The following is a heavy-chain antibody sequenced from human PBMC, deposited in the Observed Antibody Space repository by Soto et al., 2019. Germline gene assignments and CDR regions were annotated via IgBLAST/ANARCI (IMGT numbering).Heavy chain of an antibody. Sequence: SETLSLTCTVSGHSITSGYYWGWIRQPPGEGLEWIGSIYHSGSTYYNPSLKSRVTISVDTSNNQFSLKLSSVTAADTAVYYCARDSYGGNSDFDIWGQGXMVTVSS. CDR2: IYHSGST. V-gene: IGHV4-38-2*02. CDR3: ARDSYGGNSDFDI. J-gene: IGHJ3*02. CDR1: GHSITSGYY. D-gene: IGHD4-17*01.